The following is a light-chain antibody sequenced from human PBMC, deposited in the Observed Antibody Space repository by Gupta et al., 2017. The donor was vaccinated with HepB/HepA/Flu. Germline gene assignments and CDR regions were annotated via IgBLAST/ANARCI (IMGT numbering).Light chain of an antibody. Sequence: DIELAGFPTSLSASVGDRVTIPCRTSQSISSYLNWYQQKRGKAPKLLIYAASSLESGVPSRFSGSGSGTDFTLTISSLQPEDFATYYCQQRDSTLMTFGQGTKVEIK. CDR1: QSISSY. V-gene: IGKV1-39*01. J-gene: IGKJ1*01. CDR3: QQRDSTLMT. CDR2: AAS.